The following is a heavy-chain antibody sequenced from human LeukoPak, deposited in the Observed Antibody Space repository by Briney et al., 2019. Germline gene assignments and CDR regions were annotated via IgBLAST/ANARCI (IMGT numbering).Heavy chain of an antibody. D-gene: IGHD1-1*01. CDR1: GGTFRSAA. CDR2: IILMFGTT. J-gene: IGHJ4*02. V-gene: IGHV1-69*01. Sequence: SVTVSCKASGGTFRSAAMSWVRQAPGQGLEWVGHIILMFGTTTYAQKFQGRVTISADESTTTVYMELSSLTSDDTAIYYCTRDEYKGSATFNYWGQGTQVIVSS. CDR3: TRDEYKGSATFNY.